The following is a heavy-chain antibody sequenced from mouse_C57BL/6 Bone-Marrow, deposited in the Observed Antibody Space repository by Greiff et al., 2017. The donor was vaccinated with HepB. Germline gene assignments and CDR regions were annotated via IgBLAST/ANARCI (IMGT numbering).Heavy chain of an antibody. CDR2: IYPGSGST. V-gene: IGHV1-55*01. CDR3: ARFRGSSFYFDY. CDR1: GYTFTSYW. J-gene: IGHJ2*01. D-gene: IGHD1-1*01. Sequence: QVQLKQPGAELVKPGASVKMSCKASGYTFTSYWITWVKQRPGQGLEWIGDIYPGSGSTNYNEKFKSKATLTVDTSSSTAYMQLSSLTSEDSAVYYCARFRGSSFYFDYWGQGTTLTVSS.